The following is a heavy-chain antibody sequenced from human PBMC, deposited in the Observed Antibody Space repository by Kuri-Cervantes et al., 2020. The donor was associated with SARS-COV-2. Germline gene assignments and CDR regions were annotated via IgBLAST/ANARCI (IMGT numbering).Heavy chain of an antibody. CDR3: AREYIAARHNWFDP. CDR1: GGSISSSSYY. V-gene: IGHV4-39*02. Sequence: SETLSLTCTVSGGSISSSSYYWGWIRQPPGKGLEWIGSIYYSGSTYYNPSLKSRVTISVDTSKNQFSLKLSSVTAADTAVYYCAREYIAARHNWFDPWGQGTLVTVSS. CDR2: IYYSGST. D-gene: IGHD6-6*01. J-gene: IGHJ5*02.